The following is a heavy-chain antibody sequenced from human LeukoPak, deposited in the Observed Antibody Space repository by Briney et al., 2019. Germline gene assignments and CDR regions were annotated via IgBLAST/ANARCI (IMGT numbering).Heavy chain of an antibody. CDR2: ISSSNSYI. CDR1: GFTFSSHS. Sequence: PGGSLRLSCAASGFTFSSHSMNWVRQAPGKGLEWVSSISSSNSYIYYADSVKGRFTISRDNAKNSLYLQMNSLRAEDTAVYYCARGNWGYAFDIWGQGTMVTVSS. V-gene: IGHV3-21*01. D-gene: IGHD7-27*01. CDR3: ARGNWGYAFDI. J-gene: IGHJ3*02.